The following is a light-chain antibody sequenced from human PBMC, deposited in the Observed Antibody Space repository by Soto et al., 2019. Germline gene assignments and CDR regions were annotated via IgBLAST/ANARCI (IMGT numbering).Light chain of an antibody. V-gene: IGKV3-20*01. Sequence: EIVLTQSPGTLSLSPGERATLSCRASQSVSSSYLAWYQQKPGQAPRLLIYGASSRATGIPDSFSGSGSGTGYQLNISKLPPQVFLVYYYQEYDSSPLTFGPGTNVYIK. CDR1: QSVSSSY. CDR3: QEYDSSPLT. CDR2: GAS. J-gene: IGKJ3*01.